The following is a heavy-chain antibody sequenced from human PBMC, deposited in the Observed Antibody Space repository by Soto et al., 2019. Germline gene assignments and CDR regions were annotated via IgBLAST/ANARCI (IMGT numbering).Heavy chain of an antibody. D-gene: IGHD2-2*01. V-gene: IGHV4-39*01. CDR3: ARLHCDSPNCVPLDP. CDR2: SYYSGTS. Sequence: QLQLQESGPGLVKPSETLSLTCTVSGGSISDDTYYWGWIRQPPGKGLEWIGSSYYSGTSSYNPSLKSRVTMSVDTSKKQLSLRLSSVTAADTAVYYCARLHCDSPNCVPLDPWGQGTLVFVSS. J-gene: IGHJ5*02. CDR1: GGSISDDTYY.